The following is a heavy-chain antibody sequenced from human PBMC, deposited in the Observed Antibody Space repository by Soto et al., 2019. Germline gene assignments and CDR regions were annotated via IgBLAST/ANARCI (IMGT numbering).Heavy chain of an antibody. D-gene: IGHD3-9*01. J-gene: IGHJ5*02. CDR3: ATSYDTGFDP. CDR1: GYPFIKYG. V-gene: IGHV1-18*04. CDR2: IKVDSGYT. Sequence: QLQLVQSAAEVKKPGASVRVSCKAYGYPFIKYGIRWIRQAPEQGLEWMGWIKVDSGYTNDAQKFQGRVTMTADTSSDTAFMELRSLRLDDTAVYFCATSYDTGFDPWGQGTLVSVSS.